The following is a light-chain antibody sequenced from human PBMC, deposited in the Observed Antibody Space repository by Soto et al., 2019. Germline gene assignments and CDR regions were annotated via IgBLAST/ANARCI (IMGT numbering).Light chain of an antibody. Sequence: DIVLTQSPGTLSLSPGERATLSCRASQSVDRTYLAWFQQRPGQATRLLISSASSRATDIPDRFTGSGSGTDFTLTINRLEPEDFAVYDCLQYGSSPHTFGQGTRLEIK. CDR3: LQYGSSPHT. CDR2: SAS. V-gene: IGKV3-20*01. J-gene: IGKJ5*01. CDR1: QSVDRTY.